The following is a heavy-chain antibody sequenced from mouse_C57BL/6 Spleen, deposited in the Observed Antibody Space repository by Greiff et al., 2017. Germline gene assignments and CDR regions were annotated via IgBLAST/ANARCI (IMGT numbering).Heavy chain of an antibody. V-gene: IGHV3-6*01. J-gene: IGHJ3*01. CDR1: GYSITSGYY. CDR3: ARDRDYYGSSYEFAY. CDR2: ISYDGSN. Sequence: ESGPGLVKPSQSLSLTCSVTGYSITSGYYWNWIRQFPGNKLEWMGYISYDGSNNYNPSLKNRISITRDTSKNQFFLKLNSVTTEDTATYYCARDRDYYGSSYEFAYWGQGTLVTVSA. D-gene: IGHD1-1*01.